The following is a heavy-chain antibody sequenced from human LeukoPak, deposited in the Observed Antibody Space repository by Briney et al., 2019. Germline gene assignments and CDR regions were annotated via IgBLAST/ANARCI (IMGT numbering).Heavy chain of an antibody. CDR1: GFTFSSYG. V-gene: IGHV3-30*02. CDR2: IRYDGSNK. CDR3: ATGEMATPGYDAFDI. J-gene: IGHJ3*02. Sequence: GGSLRLSCAASGFTFSSYGMHWVRQAPGKGLEWVAFIRYDGSNKYYADSVKGRFTISRDNAKNSLYLQMNSLRAEDTAVYYCATGEMATPGYDAFDIWGQGTMVTVSS. D-gene: IGHD5-24*01.